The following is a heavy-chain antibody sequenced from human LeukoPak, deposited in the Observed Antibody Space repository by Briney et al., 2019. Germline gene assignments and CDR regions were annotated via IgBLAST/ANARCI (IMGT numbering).Heavy chain of an antibody. CDR1: GFTFSNAW. CDR2: IKSKTDGGTT. J-gene: IGHJ6*04. D-gene: IGHD3-10*02. Sequence: GGSLGLSCAASGFTFSNAWMSWVRQAPGKGLEWVGRIKSKTDGGTTDYAAPVKGRFTISRDNAKNSLYLQMNSLRAEDTAVYYCAELGITMIGGVWGKGTTVTISS. CDR3: AELGITMIGGV. V-gene: IGHV3-15*01.